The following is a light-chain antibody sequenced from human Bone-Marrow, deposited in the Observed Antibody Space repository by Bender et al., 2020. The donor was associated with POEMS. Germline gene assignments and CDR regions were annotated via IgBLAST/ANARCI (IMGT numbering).Light chain of an antibody. CDR2: EVT. J-gene: IGLJ3*02. CDR3: CSYATTTTWA. CDR1: SSDVGSHNL. V-gene: IGLV2-23*02. Sequence: QSALTQPASVSGSPGQSITISCTGSSSDVGSHNLVSWYQQYPHKAPKLMIYEVTQRPSGVSDRFSGSKSGNTASLTISGLQPEDGADYHCCSYATTTTWAFGGGTKVTVL.